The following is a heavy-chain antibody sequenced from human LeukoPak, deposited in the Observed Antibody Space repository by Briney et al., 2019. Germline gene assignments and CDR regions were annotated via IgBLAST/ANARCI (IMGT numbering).Heavy chain of an antibody. Sequence: GGSLRLSCAASGFVFSDYYMHWVRQAPGKGLVWVSHINGDGSNVNYADSVKGRFTISRDNAKNTLYLQMNSLRAEDTAVYYCARRSLNYYYYMDVWGKGTTVTISS. CDR1: GFVFSDYY. J-gene: IGHJ6*03. CDR2: INGDGSNV. V-gene: IGHV3-74*01. CDR3: ARRSLNYYYYMDV. D-gene: IGHD3-10*01.